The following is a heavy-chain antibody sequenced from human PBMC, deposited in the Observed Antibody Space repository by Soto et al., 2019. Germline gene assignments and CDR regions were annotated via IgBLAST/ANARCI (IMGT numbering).Heavy chain of an antibody. V-gene: IGHV1-18*04. CDR2: ISAYNGNT. D-gene: IGHD3-9*01. CDR1: GYTFTSYG. CDR3: ARDRKDDILTGYYKYYYYYYGMDV. J-gene: IGHJ6*02. Sequence: GASVKVSCKASGYTFTSYGISWVRQAPGQGLEWMGWISAYNGNTNYAQKLQGRVTMTTDTSTSTAYMELRSLRSDDTAVYYCARDRKDDILTGYYKYYYYYYGMDVWGQGTTVTVSS.